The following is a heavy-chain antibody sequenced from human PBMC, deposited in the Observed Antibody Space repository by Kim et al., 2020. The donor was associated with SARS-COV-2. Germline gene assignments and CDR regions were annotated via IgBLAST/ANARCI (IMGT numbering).Heavy chain of an antibody. CDR2: INTNTGNP. CDR1: GYTFTSYA. CDR3: ARGWSPYYYDSSGLGFDY. Sequence: ASVKVSCKASGYTFTSYAMNWVRQAPGQGLEWMGWINTNTGNPTYAQGFTGRFVFSLDTSVSTAYLQISSLKAEDTAVYYCARGWSPYYYDSSGLGFDYWGQGTLVTVSS. D-gene: IGHD3-22*01. V-gene: IGHV7-4-1*02. J-gene: IGHJ4*02.